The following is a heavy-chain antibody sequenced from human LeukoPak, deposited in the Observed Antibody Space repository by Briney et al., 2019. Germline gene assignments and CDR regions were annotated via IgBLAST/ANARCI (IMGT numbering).Heavy chain of an antibody. Sequence: GASVKASCKASGYTFSSYDIIWVRQASGQGLEWMGWMNPNSGHTGYAQKFQGRVTMTRSTSISTAYMELTSLTSEDSAVYYCARSIVGVRKRNDYWGQGTLVTVSS. D-gene: IGHD1-26*01. V-gene: IGHV1-8*01. CDR3: ARSIVGVRKRNDY. CDR2: MNPNSGHT. CDR1: GYTFSSYD. J-gene: IGHJ4*02.